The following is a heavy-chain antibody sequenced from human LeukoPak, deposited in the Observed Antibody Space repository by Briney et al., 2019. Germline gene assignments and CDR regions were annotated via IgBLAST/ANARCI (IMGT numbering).Heavy chain of an antibody. CDR1: GFTFPNYW. Sequence: GRCLRFSCTVSGFTFPNYWTTWVSQAPGKGLEWVANLDQHATEKYYVDSVVGRFTISRDNAKNLLYLQMNSRRVEDTAVYDCAKSGGFFDIWGQGTVVTVSS. D-gene: IGHD1-26*01. CDR3: AKSGGFFDI. J-gene: IGHJ4*02. CDR2: LDQHATEK. V-gene: IGHV3-7*01.